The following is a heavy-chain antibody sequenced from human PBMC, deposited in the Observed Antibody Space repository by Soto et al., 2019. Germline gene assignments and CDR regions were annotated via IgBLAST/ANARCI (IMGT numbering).Heavy chain of an antibody. Sequence: QVQLQESGPGLVKPSETLSLTCTVSAGSISGHYWSWIRQPPGKGLEWISYCHYTGSTDYNPSRKILVTTSVDTSKNQFSLKMSSVTAADTAVYYGARGGLYLDYWGQGNLVPVSS. J-gene: IGHJ4*02. D-gene: IGHD6-19*01. CDR2: CHYTGST. V-gene: IGHV4-59*11. CDR3: ARGGLYLDY. CDR1: AGSISGHY.